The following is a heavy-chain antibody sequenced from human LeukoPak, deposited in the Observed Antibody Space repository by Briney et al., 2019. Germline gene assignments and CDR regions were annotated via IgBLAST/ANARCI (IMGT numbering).Heavy chain of an antibody. CDR3: ARDFGDSSGSFDY. D-gene: IGHD3-3*01. CDR1: GFTFSSYA. V-gene: IGHV3-30-3*01. Sequence: AGGSLRLSCAASGFTFSSYAMHWVRQAPGKGLEWVAVISYDGSNKYYADSVKGRFTISRDNSKNTLYLQMNSLRAEDTAVYYCARDFGDSSGSFDYWGQGTLVTVSS. J-gene: IGHJ4*02. CDR2: ISYDGSNK.